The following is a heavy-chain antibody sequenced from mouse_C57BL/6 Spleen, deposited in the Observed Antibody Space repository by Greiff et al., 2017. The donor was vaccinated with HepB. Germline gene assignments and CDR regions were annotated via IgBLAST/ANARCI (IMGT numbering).Heavy chain of an antibody. Sequence: VQLQQSGPVLVKPGASVKMSCKASGYTFTDYYMNWVKQSHGKSLEWIGVINPYNGGTSYNQKFKGKATLTVDKSSSTAYMELNSLTSEDSAVYYCAREDYGSSYAYSDVWGTGTTVTVSS. CDR3: AREDYGSSYAYSDV. CDR2: INPYNGGT. CDR1: GYTFTDYY. J-gene: IGHJ1*03. V-gene: IGHV1-19*01. D-gene: IGHD1-1*01.